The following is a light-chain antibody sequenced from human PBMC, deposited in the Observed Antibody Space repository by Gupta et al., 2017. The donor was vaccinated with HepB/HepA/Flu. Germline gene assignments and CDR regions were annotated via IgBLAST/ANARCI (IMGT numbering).Light chain of an antibody. Sequence: DIVLTQSPGTLSLSPGERATLSCRASQSVSSSYLAWYQQKPGQAPRLHIYGASSRASGIPDRFSGSGSGTDFTLTISRLEPEDFAVYYCQQYGSSSFTFGPGTKVDVK. V-gene: IGKV3-20*01. CDR1: QSVSSSY. CDR2: GAS. CDR3: QQYGSSSFT. J-gene: IGKJ3*01.